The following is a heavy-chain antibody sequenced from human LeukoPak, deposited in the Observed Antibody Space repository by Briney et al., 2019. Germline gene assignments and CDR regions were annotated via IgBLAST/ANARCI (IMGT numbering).Heavy chain of an antibody. CDR3: AKGLGTGSVLARPLHY. D-gene: IGHD3-10*01. V-gene: IGHV3-30*18. CDR1: GFPFSTYD. J-gene: IGHJ4*02. Sequence: PGGSLRLSCAASGFPFSTYDMHWVRQAPTPGLQWVAVISSDGYRTDYPDSVRGRFTISTDNFKNTVDLQMISVTAEDTAMYFCAKGLGTGSVLARPLHYWGQGTLVTVSS. CDR2: ISSDGYRT.